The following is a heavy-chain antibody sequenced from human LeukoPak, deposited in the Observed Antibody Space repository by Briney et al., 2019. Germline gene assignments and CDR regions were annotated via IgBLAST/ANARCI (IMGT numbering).Heavy chain of an antibody. Sequence: SETLSLTCTVSGGSISTRSYYWGWIRQPPGKGLEWIGSMHYSGSTYYNPSLKSRVTISVDTSKNQFSLKLSSVTAADTAVYYCARDPGAYYDSSGYLNWFDPWGQGTLVTVSS. J-gene: IGHJ5*02. CDR1: GGSISTRSYY. V-gene: IGHV4-39*07. CDR2: MHYSGST. CDR3: ARDPGAYYDSSGYLNWFDP. D-gene: IGHD3-22*01.